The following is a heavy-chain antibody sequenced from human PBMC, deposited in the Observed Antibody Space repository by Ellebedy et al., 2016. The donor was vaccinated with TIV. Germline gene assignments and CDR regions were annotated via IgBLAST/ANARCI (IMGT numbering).Heavy chain of an antibody. CDR2: INVGNGNT. CDR3: ARDARGDYVWGRYYYYGMDV. CDR1: GYTFTSYA. J-gene: IGHJ6*02. V-gene: IGHV1-3*01. Sequence: ASVKVSXXASGYTFTSYAMHWVRQAPGQRLEWMGWINVGNGNTKYSQKFQGRVTITRDTSASTAYMELSSLRSEDTAVYYCARDARGDYVWGRYYYYGMDVWGQGTTVTVSS. D-gene: IGHD3-16*01.